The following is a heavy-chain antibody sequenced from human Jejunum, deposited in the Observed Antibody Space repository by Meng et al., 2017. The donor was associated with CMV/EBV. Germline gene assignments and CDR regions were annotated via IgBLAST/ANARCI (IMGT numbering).Heavy chain of an antibody. D-gene: IGHD3-10*02. Sequence: QVQPPPSGPRLVNPSQTLSLTSPSSGDSGSSNSAAWSWIRQPPSRGLEWLGRTYYRSKYYNDYALSVKSRITINPDTSKNQFSLQLNSVTPEDTAIYYCARDWGDVRGGFDFWGQGTLVTVSS. J-gene: IGHJ4*02. CDR1: GDSGSSNSAA. CDR2: TYYRSKYYN. V-gene: IGHV6-1*01. CDR3: ARDWGDVRGGFDF.